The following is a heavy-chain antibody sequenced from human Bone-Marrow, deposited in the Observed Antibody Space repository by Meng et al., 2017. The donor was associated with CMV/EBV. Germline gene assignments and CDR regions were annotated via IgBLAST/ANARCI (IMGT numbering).Heavy chain of an antibody. CDR3: ARISGTY. V-gene: IGHV4-39*07. Sequence: ESLKISCTVSGGSISSSSYYWGWIRQPPGKGLEWIGSIYYSGSTYYNPSLKSRVTISVDTSKNQFSLKLSSVTAADTAVYYCARISGTYWGQGTMVTVSS. J-gene: IGHJ3*01. CDR1: GGSISSSSYY. D-gene: IGHD3-10*01. CDR2: IYYSGST.